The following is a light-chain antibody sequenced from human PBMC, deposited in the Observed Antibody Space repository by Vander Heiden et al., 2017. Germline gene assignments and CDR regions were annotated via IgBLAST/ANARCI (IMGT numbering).Light chain of an antibody. CDR3: QQSYSSPRT. CDR1: QTIKTY. V-gene: IGKV1-39*01. J-gene: IGKJ1*01. Sequence: DLQLTPSPSSLSASVGDRVTITCRASQTIKTYLNWYQEKPGKAPKLLIYVASSLQSGVPSRFSGRGSGTDFTLTISSLQAEDFATYYCQQSYSSPRTFGRGTRVEVK. CDR2: VAS.